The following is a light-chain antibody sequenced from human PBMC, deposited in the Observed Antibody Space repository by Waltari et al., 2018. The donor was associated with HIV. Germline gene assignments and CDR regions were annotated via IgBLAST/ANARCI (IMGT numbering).Light chain of an antibody. CDR1: SSDVGGNNY. CDR3: SSYAGSSTLM. J-gene: IGLJ3*02. V-gene: IGLV2-8*01. Sequence: QSALTQPPSASGSPGQSVTISCNGTSSDVGGNNYVSWYQQYPGKAPRLMIYEVYKRPSGVPHRFSGSKSGNTASLTVSGLQAEDEANYYCSSYAGSSTLMFGGGTKLTVL. CDR2: EVY.